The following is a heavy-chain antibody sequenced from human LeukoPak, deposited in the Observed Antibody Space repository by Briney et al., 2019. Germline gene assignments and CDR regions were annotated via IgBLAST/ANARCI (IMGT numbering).Heavy chain of an antibody. Sequence: SETLSLTCTVSGGSISSYYWGWIRQPPGKGLEWIGSIYYSGSTYYNPSLKSRVTISVDTSKNQFSLKLSSVTAADTAVYYCARQGDYYDSSGYLWGQGTLVTVSS. J-gene: IGHJ5*02. CDR3: ARQGDYYDSSGYL. D-gene: IGHD3-22*01. CDR1: GGSISSYY. CDR2: IYYSGST. V-gene: IGHV4-39*07.